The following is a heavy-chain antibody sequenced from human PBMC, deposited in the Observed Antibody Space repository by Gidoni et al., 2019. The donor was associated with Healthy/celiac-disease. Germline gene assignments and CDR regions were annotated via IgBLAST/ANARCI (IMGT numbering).Heavy chain of an antibody. V-gene: IGHV1-3*01. Sequence: QAPGQRLEWMGWINAGNGNTKYSQKFQGRVTITRDTSASTAYMELSSLRSEDTAVYYCARGVAVAGRFLGYWGQGALVTVS. CDR2: INAGNGNT. J-gene: IGHJ4*02. D-gene: IGHD6-19*01. CDR3: ARGVAVAGRFLGY.